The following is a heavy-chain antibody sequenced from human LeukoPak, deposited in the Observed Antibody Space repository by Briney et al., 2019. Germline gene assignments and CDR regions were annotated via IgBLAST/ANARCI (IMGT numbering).Heavy chain of an antibody. Sequence: PGGSLRLSCATSGFTLSNYWMSWVRQAPGKGLEWVAIIKQDGSEKYCVDSVKGRFTISRDNAKKSLYLQMNSLRAEDTALYYCARDKDPYGAGSYWLWGQGTLVTVSS. CDR2: IKQDGSEK. CDR3: ARDKDPYGAGSYWL. CDR1: GFTLSNYW. V-gene: IGHV3-7*05. J-gene: IGHJ4*02. D-gene: IGHD3-10*01.